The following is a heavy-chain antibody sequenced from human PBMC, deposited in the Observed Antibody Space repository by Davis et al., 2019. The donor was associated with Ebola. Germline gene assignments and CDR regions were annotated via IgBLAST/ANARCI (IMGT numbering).Heavy chain of an antibody. J-gene: IGHJ4*02. V-gene: IGHV3-21*01. D-gene: IGHD6-19*01. CDR1: GFTFSSYS. CDR2: ISSSSSYI. Sequence: GESLKISCAASGFTFSSYSMNWVRQAPGKGLEWVSSISSSSSYIYYADSVKGRFTISRDNAKNTVYLQMNSLRGEDTAVYYCARLGDSSAWYRAYWGQGTQVTVSS. CDR3: ARLGDSSAWYRAY.